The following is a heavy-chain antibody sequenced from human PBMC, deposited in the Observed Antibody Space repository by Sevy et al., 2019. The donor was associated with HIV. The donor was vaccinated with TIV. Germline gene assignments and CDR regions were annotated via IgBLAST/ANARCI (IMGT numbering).Heavy chain of an antibody. J-gene: IGHJ4*02. CDR1: GFIFGDYG. D-gene: IGHD1-26*01. V-gene: IGHV3-49*04. CDR3: RRWSGSQSIFDY. CDR2: FKSKIHGGTT. Sequence: GGSLRLSCTASGFIFGDYGMSWVRQAPGKGLEWIAFFKSKIHGGTTENAASVKGRLTISTDDSKNIVYLQMSNLKTGDTAVYYCRRWSGSQSIFDYWGQGTLVTVSS.